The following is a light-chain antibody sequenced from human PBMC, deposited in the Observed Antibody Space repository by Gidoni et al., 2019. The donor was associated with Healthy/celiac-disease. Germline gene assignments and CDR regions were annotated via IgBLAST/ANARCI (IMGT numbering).Light chain of an antibody. J-gene: IGKJ3*01. CDR1: QSISSW. CDR2: KAS. Sequence: DIQMTQSPSTLSASVGDRVIITCRASQSISSWLAWYHQKPGKAPKLLIYKASSLESGVPSRFRGSGSGTEFTLTISSLQPDDFATYYCQQYNSYSQLITFGPGTKVDIK. V-gene: IGKV1-5*03. CDR3: QQYNSYSQLIT.